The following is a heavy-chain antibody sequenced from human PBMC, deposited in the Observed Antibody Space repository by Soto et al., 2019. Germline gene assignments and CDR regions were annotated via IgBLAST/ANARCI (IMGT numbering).Heavy chain of an antibody. CDR2: INLNSGYT. D-gene: IGHD4-17*01. CDR1: GYTFTSYD. CDR3: ARANGASDY. Sequence: ASVKVSCKASGYTFTSYDINWVRQATGQGLEWMGWINLNSGYTGYAQKFQGRVTMTRDNSIRTAFMELSSLTSEDTAVYYCARANGASDYWGQGPLVTVSS. V-gene: IGHV1-8*01. J-gene: IGHJ4*02.